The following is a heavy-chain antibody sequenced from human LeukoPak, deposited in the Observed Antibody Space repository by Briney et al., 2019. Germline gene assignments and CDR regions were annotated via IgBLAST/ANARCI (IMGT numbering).Heavy chain of an antibody. CDR1: GFTFSSFG. CDR3: ARDNTIVFDY. J-gene: IGHJ4*02. CDR2: ISSTGGTA. V-gene: IGHV3-23*01. D-gene: IGHD1-26*01. Sequence: GGTLRLSCAASGFTFSSFGMSWVRQAPGKGLEWVSAISSTGGTAYYADSVKGRFTISRDNSKNTLYLQMNSLRAEDTAIYYCARDNTIVFDYWGQGTLVTVSS.